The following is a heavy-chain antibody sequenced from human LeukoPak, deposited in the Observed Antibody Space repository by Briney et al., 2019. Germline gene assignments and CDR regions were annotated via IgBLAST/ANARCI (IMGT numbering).Heavy chain of an antibody. D-gene: IGHD4/OR15-4a*01. CDR1: GFTFSIYD. Sequence: GGSLRLSCAASGFTFSIYDMHWVRQAPGKGLEWVSFIQYDGSHKNYVDSVKGRFTISRDNSRNTLYLQMFSLRAEDTAVYFCTKDLTLWGQGTVVTVSS. J-gene: IGHJ3*01. CDR2: IQYDGSHK. V-gene: IGHV3-30*02. CDR3: TKDLTL.